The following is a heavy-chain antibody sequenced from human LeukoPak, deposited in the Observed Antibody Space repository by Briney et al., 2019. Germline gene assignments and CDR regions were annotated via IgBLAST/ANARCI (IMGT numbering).Heavy chain of an antibody. Sequence: GSLRLSCAASGFTFSSYWMSWVRPAPGKGLEWVANIKQDGSEKYYVDSVKGRFTISRDNAKNSLYLQMNSLRAEDTAVYYCAREGENWAYFDYWGQGTLVTVSS. CDR3: AREGENWAYFDY. V-gene: IGHV3-7*01. J-gene: IGHJ4*02. D-gene: IGHD7-27*01. CDR2: IKQDGSEK. CDR1: GFTFSSYW.